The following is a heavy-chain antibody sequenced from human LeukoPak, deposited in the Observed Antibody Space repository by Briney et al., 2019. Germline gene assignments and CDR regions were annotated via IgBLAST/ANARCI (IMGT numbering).Heavy chain of an antibody. V-gene: IGHV4-34*01. Sequence: KASETLSLTCAVYGGSFSGYYWSWIRQPPGKGLEWIGEINHSGSTNYNPSLKSRVTISVDTSKKQFSLKLSSVTAADTAVYYCARGRRWLQGSFDYWGQGTLVTVSS. CDR1: GGSFSGYY. CDR3: ARGRRWLQGSFDY. D-gene: IGHD5-24*01. CDR2: INHSGST. J-gene: IGHJ4*02.